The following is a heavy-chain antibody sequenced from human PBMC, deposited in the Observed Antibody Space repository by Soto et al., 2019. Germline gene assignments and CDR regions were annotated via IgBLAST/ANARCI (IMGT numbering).Heavy chain of an antibody. Sequence: LAQTLSLTCAISGDSVSGNSAAWNWIRQSPSRGLEWLGRTYYRSKWYNDYAVSVRSRITITPDTSRNQFSLQLNSVTPEDTAVEYCARARGRDRDYYYAMDVWGLGTTVTVSS. D-gene: IGHD2-21*02. CDR1: GDSVSGNSAA. V-gene: IGHV6-1*01. CDR3: ARARGRDRDYYYAMDV. J-gene: IGHJ6*02. CDR2: TYYRSKWYN.